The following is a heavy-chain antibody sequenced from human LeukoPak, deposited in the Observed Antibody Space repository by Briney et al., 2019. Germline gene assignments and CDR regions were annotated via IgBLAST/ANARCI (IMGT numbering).Heavy chain of an antibody. J-gene: IGHJ3*02. Sequence: GGSLRLSCAASGSTFSSYWMHWVRQAPGKGLVWVSRINSDGSSTSYADSVKGRFTISRDNAKNTLYLQMNSLRAEDTAVYYCARDPLKRAFDIWGQGTMVTVSS. CDR3: ARDPLKRAFDI. CDR1: GSTFSSYW. V-gene: IGHV3-74*01. CDR2: INSDGSST.